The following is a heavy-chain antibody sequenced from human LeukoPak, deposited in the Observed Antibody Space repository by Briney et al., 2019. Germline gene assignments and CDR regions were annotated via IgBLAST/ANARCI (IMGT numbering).Heavy chain of an antibody. CDR1: GYTFISYG. D-gene: IGHD5-18*01. CDR3: ATRGYSYGYGMDV. V-gene: IGHV1-18*01. CDR2: ISAYNGNT. J-gene: IGHJ6*02. Sequence: ASVKVSCKASGYTFISYGISWVRQAPGQGLEWMGWISAYNGNTNYAQKLQGRVTMTTDTSTSTAYMELGSLRSDDTAVYYCATRGYSYGYGMDVWGQGTTVTVS.